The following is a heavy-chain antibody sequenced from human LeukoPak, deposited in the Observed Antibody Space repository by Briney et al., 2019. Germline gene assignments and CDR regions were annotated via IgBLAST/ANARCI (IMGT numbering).Heavy chain of an antibody. J-gene: IGHJ4*02. Sequence: ASVKVSCKASGYTFTDYYVHWVRQAPGQGLKWMGWINPKSGGTNYAQKFQGRFTMTRDTSISTAYMELSRLISDDTAVYYCARGGSDSSGYYPRDFDYWGQGTLVTVSS. V-gene: IGHV1-2*02. D-gene: IGHD3-22*01. CDR1: GYTFTDYY. CDR3: ARGGSDSSGYYPRDFDY. CDR2: INPKSGGT.